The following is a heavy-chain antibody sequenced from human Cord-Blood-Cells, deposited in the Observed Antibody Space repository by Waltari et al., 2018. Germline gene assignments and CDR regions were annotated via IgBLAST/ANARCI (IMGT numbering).Heavy chain of an antibody. CDR3: AGGPGGAFDY. CDR1: GYTSTGYY. Sequence: QVQLVQSGAEVKKPGASVQVSCKASGYTSTGYYIHWVRQAPGQGLERMGVINPNRGGTNYGQRFQGRVTMTRDTSISTAYMELSRLRSDDTAVYYCAGGPGGAFDYWGQGTLVTVSS. J-gene: IGHJ4*02. D-gene: IGHD1-26*01. CDR2: INPNRGGT. V-gene: IGHV1-2*02.